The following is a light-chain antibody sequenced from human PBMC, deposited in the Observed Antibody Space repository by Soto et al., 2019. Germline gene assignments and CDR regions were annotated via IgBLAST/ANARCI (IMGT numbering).Light chain of an antibody. V-gene: IGLV2-14*01. CDR3: SSYTSSSTVV. CDR1: SSDVGTYNY. J-gene: IGLJ2*01. CDR2: DVS. Sequence: QSALTQPASVSGSPGQSITISCTGSSSDVGTYNYVSWYQQHAGKVPKLMIYDVSNRPSGISDRFSGSKSSNTASLTISGLLAEEEADYYCSSYTSSSTVVFGGGTTLTVL.